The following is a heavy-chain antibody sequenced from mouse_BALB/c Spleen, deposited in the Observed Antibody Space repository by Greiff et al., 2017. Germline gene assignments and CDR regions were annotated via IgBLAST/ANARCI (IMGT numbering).Heavy chain of an antibody. CDR1: GFSLTGYG. Sequence: VQLQESGPGLVAPSQSLSITCTVSGFSLTGYGVNWVRQPPGKGLEWLGMIWGDGSTDYNSALKSRLSISKDNSKSQVFLKMNSLQTDDTARYYCARDYDGYYYWFAYWGQGTLVTVSA. D-gene: IGHD2-3*01. V-gene: IGHV2-6-7*01. CDR3: ARDYDGYYYWFAY. CDR2: IWGDGST. J-gene: IGHJ3*01.